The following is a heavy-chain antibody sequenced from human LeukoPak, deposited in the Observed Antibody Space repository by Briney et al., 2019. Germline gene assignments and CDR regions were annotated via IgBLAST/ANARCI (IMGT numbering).Heavy chain of an antibody. CDR1: GGSFSGYY. V-gene: IGHV4-34*01. D-gene: IGHD6-6*01. J-gene: IGHJ4*02. CDR2: INHSGST. Sequence: SETLSLTCAVYGGSFSGYYWSWIRQPPGKGLEWIGEINHSGSTNYNPSLKSRVTISVDTSKNQFSPKLSSVTAADTAVYYCARGPRQLGFDYWGQGTLVTVSS. CDR3: ARGPRQLGFDY.